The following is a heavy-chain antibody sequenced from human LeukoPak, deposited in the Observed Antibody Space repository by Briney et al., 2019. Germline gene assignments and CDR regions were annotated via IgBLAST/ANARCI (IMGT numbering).Heavy chain of an antibody. J-gene: IGHJ4*02. D-gene: IGHD3-10*01. Sequence: ASVKVSCKASGGTFSSYAISWVRQAPGQGLEWMGGIIPIFGTANYAQKFQGRVTITADESTSTAYMELSSLRSEDTAVYYCARAHNVLPLKFSFDYWGQGTLVTVSS. CDR2: IIPIFGTA. CDR1: GGTFSSYA. CDR3: ARAHNVLPLKFSFDY. V-gene: IGHV1-69*13.